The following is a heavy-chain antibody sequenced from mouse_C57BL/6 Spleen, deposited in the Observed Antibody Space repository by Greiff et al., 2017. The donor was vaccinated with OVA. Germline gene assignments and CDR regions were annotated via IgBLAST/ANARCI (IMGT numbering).Heavy chain of an antibody. V-gene: IGHV1-69*01. CDR1: GYTFTSYW. Sequence: VQLQQPGAELVMPGASVKLSCKASGYTFTSYWMHWVKQRPGQGLEWIGEIDPSDSYTNYNQKFKGKSTLTVDKSSSTAYMQLSSLTSEDSAVYYCALYDGYYVPFAYWGQGTLVTVSA. CDR2: IDPSDSYT. CDR3: ALYDGYYVPFAY. J-gene: IGHJ3*01. D-gene: IGHD2-3*01.